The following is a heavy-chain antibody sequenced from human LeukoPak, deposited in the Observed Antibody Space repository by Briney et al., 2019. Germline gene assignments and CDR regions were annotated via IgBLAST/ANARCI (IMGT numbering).Heavy chain of an antibody. CDR1: GFTFSSYA. Sequence: PGGSLRLSCAASGFTFSSYAMSWVRQAPGKGLEWVSAISGSGGSTYYADSVKGRFTISRDNSKNTLYLQMNSLRAEDTAVYYRAKDHTPGFVLLWFGPDYWGQGTLVTVPS. CDR3: AKDHTPGFVLLWFGPDY. D-gene: IGHD3-10*01. CDR2: ISGSGGST. J-gene: IGHJ4*02. V-gene: IGHV3-23*01.